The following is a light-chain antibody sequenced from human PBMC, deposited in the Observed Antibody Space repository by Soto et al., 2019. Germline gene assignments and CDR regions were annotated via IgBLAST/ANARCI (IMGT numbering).Light chain of an antibody. CDR3: LLYYGGAQVL. CDR1: AGAVTSAYY. V-gene: IGLV7-43*01. J-gene: IGLJ2*01. CDR2: STS. Sequence: QTVVTQEPSLTVSPGGTVTLTCASSAGAVTSAYYTNWLQQKPGQAPRALIYSTSEKHSWTPARFSGSLLGGKAALTLSAAQPEDEADYYCLLYYGGAQVLFGGGTKLTDL.